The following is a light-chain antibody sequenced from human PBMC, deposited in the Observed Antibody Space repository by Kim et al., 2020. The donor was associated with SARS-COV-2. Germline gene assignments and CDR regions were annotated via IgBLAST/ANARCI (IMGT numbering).Light chain of an antibody. CDR1: KLGDKY. Sequence: SYELTQPPSVSVSPGQTASITCSGDKLGDKYACWYQKKPGQSPVLVIYQDSKRPSGIPERFSGSNSGNTATLTISGTQAMDEADYYCQAWDSSTVVIGGGTQLTVL. V-gene: IGLV3-1*01. CDR3: QAWDSSTVV. J-gene: IGLJ2*01. CDR2: QDS.